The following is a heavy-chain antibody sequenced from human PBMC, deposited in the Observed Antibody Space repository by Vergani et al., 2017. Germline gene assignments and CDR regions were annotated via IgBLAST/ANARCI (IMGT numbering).Heavy chain of an antibody. CDR1: GGSINSYY. CDR3: ARGPDLDY. J-gene: IGHJ4*02. CDR2: MYYSGST. V-gene: IGHV4-59*01. Sequence: QVQLLESGPGLLKPSETLSLTCTVSGGSINSYYWSWIRQPPGKGLEWIGYMYYSGSTNYNPSLKSRVTISVDTSKNQFSLKLSSVTAADTAVYYCARGPDLDYWGQGTLVTVSS.